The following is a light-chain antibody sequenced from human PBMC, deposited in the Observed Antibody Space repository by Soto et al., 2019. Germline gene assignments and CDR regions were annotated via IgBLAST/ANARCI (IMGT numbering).Light chain of an antibody. CDR1: NSDIGGYNY. J-gene: IGLJ3*02. V-gene: IGLV2-11*01. CDR3: CSFSGTYNFGV. Sequence: QSALTQPRSVSGSPGQSVTISCTGTNSDIGGYNYVSWYQQHPGKAPKVMIYDVSRRPSGVPDRFSGSKSGNTASLTISGLQAEDEAVYYCCSFSGTYNFGVFGGGTKLTVL. CDR2: DVS.